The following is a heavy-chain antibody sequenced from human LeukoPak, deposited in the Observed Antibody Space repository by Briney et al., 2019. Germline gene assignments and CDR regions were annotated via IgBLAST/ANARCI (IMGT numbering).Heavy chain of an antibody. CDR1: GYTFTGYY. V-gene: IGHV1-2*02. J-gene: IGHJ3*02. Sequence: ASVKVSCKASGYTFTGYYMHWVRQAPGQGLEWMGWINPNSGGTNYAQKFQGRVTMTRDMSTSTVYMELSSLRSEDTAVYYCARASYSYGFSDAFDIWGQGTMVTVSS. CDR3: ARASYSYGFSDAFDI. D-gene: IGHD5-18*01. CDR2: INPNSGGT.